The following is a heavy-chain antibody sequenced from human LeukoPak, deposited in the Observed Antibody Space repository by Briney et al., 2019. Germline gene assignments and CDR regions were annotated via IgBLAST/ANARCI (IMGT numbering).Heavy chain of an antibody. V-gene: IGHV3-7*03. CDR1: GFTFSSYW. J-gene: IGHJ6*02. CDR2: INHNGNVN. CDR3: ARGGGLDV. Sequence: GGSLRLYCAASGFTFSSYWMHWSRQAQGQGLEWVASINHNGNVNYYVDSVKGRFTISRDNAKNSLYLQMSNLRAEDTAVYFCARGGGLDVWGQGATVTVSS. D-gene: IGHD3-16*01.